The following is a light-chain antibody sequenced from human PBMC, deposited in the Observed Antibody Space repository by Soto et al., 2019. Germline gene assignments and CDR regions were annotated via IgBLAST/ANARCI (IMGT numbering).Light chain of an antibody. CDR2: EVS. J-gene: IGLJ1*01. CDR1: ISDVGGYNY. V-gene: IGLV2-8*01. CDR3: SSYAGSNNV. Sequence: QSALTQPPSASGSPGQSVTISCTGTISDVGGYNYVSWYQQHPGKAPKLMIYEVSKRPSGVPDRFSGSKSGNTASLTVSGLQAEDEADYYCSSYAGSNNVFGTGTK.